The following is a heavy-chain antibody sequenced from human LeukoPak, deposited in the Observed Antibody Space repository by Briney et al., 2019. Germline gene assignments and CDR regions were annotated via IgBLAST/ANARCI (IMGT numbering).Heavy chain of an antibody. J-gene: IGHJ4*02. V-gene: IGHV3-21*01. D-gene: IGHD6-19*01. CDR1: GFTFSSYS. Sequence: GGSLRLSCAASGFTFSSYSMNWVRQAPGKGLEWVSSISSSSSYIYYADSVKGRFTISRDNAKNSLYLQMNSLRAEDTAVYYCARRGASSGGLDYWGQGTLVTVSS. CDR3: ARRGASSGGLDY. CDR2: ISSSSSYI.